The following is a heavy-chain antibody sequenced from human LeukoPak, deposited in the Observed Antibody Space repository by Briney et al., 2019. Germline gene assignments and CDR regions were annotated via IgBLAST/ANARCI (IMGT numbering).Heavy chain of an antibody. CDR3: ARGCSSTSCYGYV. CDR1: GGSISSGDYY. CDR2: IYYSGST. J-gene: IGHJ6*04. D-gene: IGHD2-2*01. Sequence: SETLSLTCTVSGGSISSGDYYWSWIRQPPGKGLEWIGYIYYSGSTYYNPSLKSRVTISVDTSKNQFSLKLSSVTAADTAVYYCARGCSSTSCYGYVWGKGTTVIVSS. V-gene: IGHV4-30-4*08.